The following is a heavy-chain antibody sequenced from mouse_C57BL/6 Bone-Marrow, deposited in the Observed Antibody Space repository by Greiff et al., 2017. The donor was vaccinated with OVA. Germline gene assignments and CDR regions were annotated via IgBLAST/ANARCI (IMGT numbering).Heavy chain of an antibody. CDR2: FYPGSGSI. CDR1: GYTFTEYT. J-gene: IGHJ4*01. Sequence: VQLQQSGAELVKPGASVKLSCKASGYTFTEYTIHWVKQRSGQGLEWIGWFYPGSGSIKYNEKFKDKATLTADKSSSTVYMELSRLTSEDSAVYFCARHEGYYYGSSPDYAMDYWGQGTSVTVSS. D-gene: IGHD1-1*01. V-gene: IGHV1-62-2*01. CDR3: ARHEGYYYGSSPDYAMDY.